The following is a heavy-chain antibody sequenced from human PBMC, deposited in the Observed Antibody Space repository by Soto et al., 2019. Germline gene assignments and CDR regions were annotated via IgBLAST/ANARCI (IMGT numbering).Heavy chain of an antibody. J-gene: IGHJ4*02. CDR3: ASRGDGTARDPLDY. D-gene: IGHD2-21*01. V-gene: IGHV3-73*02. CDR1: GFTFSDSA. CDR2: IRSKVNTYAT. Sequence: EVQLVESGGGLVQPGGSLKLSCAASGFTFSDSAMHWVRQASGKGLEWVGRIRSKVNTYATAYAASVKGRFTISRDDTIKPLYLQMNGPKPGATAVYCCASRGDGTARDPLDYGGQGPLVPVSS.